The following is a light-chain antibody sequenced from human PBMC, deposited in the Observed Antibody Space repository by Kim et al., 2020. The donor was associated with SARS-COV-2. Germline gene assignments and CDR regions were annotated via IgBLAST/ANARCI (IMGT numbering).Light chain of an antibody. Sequence: EIVLTQSPGTLSLSPGERATLSCRASQSVGSSYLAWYQQRPGQAPRLLIYGASSRATGIPDRFSGSGSGTDFTLTISRLEPEDFAVYYCQQYDRSYTFGQGTKLEI. CDR2: GAS. J-gene: IGKJ2*01. CDR1: QSVGSSY. V-gene: IGKV3-20*01. CDR3: QQYDRSYT.